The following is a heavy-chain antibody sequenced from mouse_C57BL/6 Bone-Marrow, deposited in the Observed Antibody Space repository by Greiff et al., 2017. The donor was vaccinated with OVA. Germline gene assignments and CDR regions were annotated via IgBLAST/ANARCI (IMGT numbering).Heavy chain of an antibody. CDR1: GFSLTSYG. CDR3: ARNRGLGGDY. Sequence: QVQLQQSGPGLVQPSQSLSITCTVSGFSLTSYGVHWVRQSPGKGLEWLGVIWSGGSTDYNAAFISRLSISKDNSKSQVFFKMNSLQADDTAIYYWARNRGLGGDYWGQGTTLTVSS. J-gene: IGHJ2*01. CDR2: IWSGGST. D-gene: IGHD3-3*01. V-gene: IGHV2-2*01.